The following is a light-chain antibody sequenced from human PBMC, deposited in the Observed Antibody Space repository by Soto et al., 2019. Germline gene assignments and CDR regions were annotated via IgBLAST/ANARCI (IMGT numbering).Light chain of an antibody. CDR1: QSISSW. J-gene: IGKJ1*01. CDR3: QLYNT. CDR2: KAS. V-gene: IGKV1-5*03. Sequence: DIPMTQSPSTLSASVGDRVTITCRASQSISSWLAWYQQKPGKAPKLLIYKASSLESGVPSRFSGSGSGTEFTLTISSLQPDDFATYYCQLYNTFGQGTKVEIK.